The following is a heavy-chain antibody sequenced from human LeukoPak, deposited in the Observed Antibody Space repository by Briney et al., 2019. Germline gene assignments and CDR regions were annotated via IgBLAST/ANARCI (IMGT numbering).Heavy chain of an antibody. J-gene: IGHJ4*02. V-gene: IGHV1-8*03. CDR1: GYTFTTYD. D-gene: IGHD3-22*01. Sequence: GASVKVSCKASGYTFTTYDVSWVRQATGQGLEWMGWISPKNGNTGYAQKFQGRVTFTRNASISTAYMELSSLRSEDTAVYFCARGHEYSSSSYVIWGQGTRVTVSS. CDR3: ARGHEYSSSSYVI. CDR2: ISPKNGNT.